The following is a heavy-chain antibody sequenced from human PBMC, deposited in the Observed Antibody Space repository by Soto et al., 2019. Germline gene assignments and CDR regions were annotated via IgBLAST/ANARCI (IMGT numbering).Heavy chain of an antibody. V-gene: IGHV4-34*01. CDR1: GGSFSGYY. CDR2: INHSGST. CDR3: AGELAIFVHYYYYGMDV. J-gene: IGHJ6*02. Sequence: QAQLQQWGAGLLKPSETLSLTCAVYGGSFSGYYWSWIRQPPGKGLEWIGGINHSGSTNYNPSLKSRVTRSVDTFKNQFSLKLSSVTAADTAVYYCAGELAIFVHYYYYGMDVWGQGTTVTVSS. D-gene: IGHD3-3*01.